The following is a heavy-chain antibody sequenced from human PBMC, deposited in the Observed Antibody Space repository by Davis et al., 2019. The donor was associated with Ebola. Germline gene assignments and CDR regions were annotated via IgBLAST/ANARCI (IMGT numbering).Heavy chain of an antibody. V-gene: IGHV1-69*08. D-gene: IGHD1-26*01. CDR2: LIPILGTP. Sequence: AASVKVSCKASGGTFSTYSINWLRQAPGQGLEWMGGLIPILGTPNYAQKFQGRVTITADKSTSTAYMELSSLRSEDTAVYYCATTLDQPLLDYWGQGTLVTVSS. J-gene: IGHJ4*02. CDR1: GGTFSTYS. CDR3: ATTLDQPLLDY.